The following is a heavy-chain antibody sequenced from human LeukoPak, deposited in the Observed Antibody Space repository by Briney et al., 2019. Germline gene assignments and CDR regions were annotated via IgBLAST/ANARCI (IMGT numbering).Heavy chain of an antibody. J-gene: IGHJ5*02. CDR1: GYTFTGYY. CDR3: ARDIPSPLLNWFDP. Sequence: ASVKVSCKASGYTFTGYYMHWVRQAPGQGLEWMGWINPNSGGTNYAQRFQGRVTMTRDTSISTAYMELSRLRSDDTTVYYCARDIPSPLLNWFDPWGQGTLVTVSS. V-gene: IGHV1-2*02. CDR2: INPNSGGT.